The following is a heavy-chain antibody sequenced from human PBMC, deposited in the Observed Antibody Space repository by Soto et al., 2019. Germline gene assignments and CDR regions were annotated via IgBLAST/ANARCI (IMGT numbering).Heavy chain of an antibody. CDR2: ISYDGSNK. CDR1: GFTFSSYG. CDR3: AKDLFRRTDGMDV. J-gene: IGHJ6*02. Sequence: PGWSLRLSCAASGFTFSSYGMHWVRQAPGKGLEWVAVISYDGSNKYYADSVKGRFTISRDNSKNTLYLQMNSLRAEDTAVYYCAKDLFRRTDGMDVWGQGTTVTVSS. V-gene: IGHV3-30*18.